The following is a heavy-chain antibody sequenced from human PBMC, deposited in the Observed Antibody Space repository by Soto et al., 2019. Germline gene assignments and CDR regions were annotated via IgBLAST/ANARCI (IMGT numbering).Heavy chain of an antibody. CDR3: VRLTGDFDY. J-gene: IGHJ4*02. V-gene: IGHV5-51*03. Sequence: EVQLVQSGAEVRKTGESLKISCKGSGYTFIAYWIGWVRQMPGKGLEWMGIIYPGDSDTRYSPSLQGQVTISADKSISTAYLQWSSLKASDTAMYYCVRLTGDFDYWGQGTLVTVSS. CDR1: GYTFIAYW. D-gene: IGHD1-20*01. CDR2: IYPGDSDT.